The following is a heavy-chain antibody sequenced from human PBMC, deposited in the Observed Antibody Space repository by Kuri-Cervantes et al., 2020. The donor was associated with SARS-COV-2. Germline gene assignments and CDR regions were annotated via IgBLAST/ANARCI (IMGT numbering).Heavy chain of an antibody. CDR1: GFTFSSYW. V-gene: IGHV3-74*01. CDR3: ARDGCKWTHIRFLECPYQEPDY. D-gene: IGHD3-3*01. J-gene: IGHJ4*02. CDR2: INSDGSST. Sequence: LSLTCAASGFTFSSYWMHWVRQAPGKGLVWVSRINSDGSSTSYADSVKGRFTISRDNAKNTLYLQMNSLRDEDTAVYYCARDGCKWTHIRFLECPYQEPDYWGQGTLVTVSS.